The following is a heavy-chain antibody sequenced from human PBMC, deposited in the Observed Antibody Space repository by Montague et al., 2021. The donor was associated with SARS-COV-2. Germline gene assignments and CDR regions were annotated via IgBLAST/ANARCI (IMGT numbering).Heavy chain of an antibody. Sequence: SETLSLTCTVSGGSISSYYWGWIRQPAGKGLEWIGRIYTSGTTNYNPSLKSRVTMSVDTSRNQFSLKLSSVTAADTAVYYCAGGSGIINFYNSGMDVWGQGTTVTVSS. CDR3: AGGSGIINFYNSGMDV. CDR1: GGSISSYY. D-gene: IGHD3-10*01. V-gene: IGHV4-4*07. J-gene: IGHJ6*02. CDR2: IYTSGTT.